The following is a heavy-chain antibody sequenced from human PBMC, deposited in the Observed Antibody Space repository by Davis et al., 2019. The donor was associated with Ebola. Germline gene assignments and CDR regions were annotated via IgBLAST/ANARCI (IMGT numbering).Heavy chain of an antibody. D-gene: IGHD6-25*01. V-gene: IGHV3-48*03. CDR1: KFTFSSYD. J-gene: IGHJ2*01. CDR3: AGVAGAASWNWYFDL. Sequence: PGGSLRLSCVAPKFTFSSYDMNWVRQAPGKGLEWVSYISSGGGTQYYADSVEGRFTISRDNAKNSLYLQMDSLRAEDTAVYYCAGVAGAASWNWYFDLWGRGTLVSVSS. CDR2: ISSGGGTQ.